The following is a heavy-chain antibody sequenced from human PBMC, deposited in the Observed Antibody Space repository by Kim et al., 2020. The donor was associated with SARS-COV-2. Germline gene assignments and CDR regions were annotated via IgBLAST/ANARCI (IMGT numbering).Heavy chain of an antibody. D-gene: IGHD3-3*01. CDR2: IKGKADGGAT. V-gene: IGHV3-15*01. CDR3: DTARSGYFY. CDR1: GLTFSNAW. Sequence: GGSLRLSCAVSGLTFSNAWVSWVRQAPGKGLEWVGRIKGKADGGATEYTAPVKGKFTISRDDSQSSVFLQMNSLSTEDTAVYYCDTARSGYFYWGQGTLVTVSS. J-gene: IGHJ4*02.